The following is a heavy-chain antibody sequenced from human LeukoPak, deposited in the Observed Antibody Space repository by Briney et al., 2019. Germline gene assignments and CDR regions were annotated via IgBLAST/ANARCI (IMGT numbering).Heavy chain of an antibody. V-gene: IGHV3-53*01. Sequence: GGSLRLSCAASGFTVSGNYMSWVRHAPGKRLEWVSLIYSDGTTYYPDSVKGRFTISRDSSKNTLYLQMNYVRAEDTAVYFCASGEWPQDFWGQGTLVTVSS. J-gene: IGHJ4*02. D-gene: IGHD3-3*01. CDR2: IYSDGTT. CDR3: ASGEWPQDF. CDR1: GFTVSGNY.